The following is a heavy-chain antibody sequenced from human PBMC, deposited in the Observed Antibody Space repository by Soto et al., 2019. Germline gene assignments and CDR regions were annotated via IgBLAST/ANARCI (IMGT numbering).Heavy chain of an antibody. CDR1: GGSISSYY. Sequence: SETLSLTCTVSGGSISSYYWSWIRQPPGKGLEWIGYIYYSGSTNYNPSLKSRVTISVDTSKNQFSLKLSSVTAADTAVYYCERHGGGYYVILTGYYKAWFDPWGQGTLVTVSS. CDR2: IYYSGST. J-gene: IGHJ5*02. CDR3: ERHGGGYYVILTGYYKAWFDP. D-gene: IGHD3-9*01. V-gene: IGHV4-59*08.